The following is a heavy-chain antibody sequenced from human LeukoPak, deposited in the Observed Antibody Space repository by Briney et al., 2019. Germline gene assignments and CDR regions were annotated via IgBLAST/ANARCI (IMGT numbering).Heavy chain of an antibody. D-gene: IGHD1-7*01. CDR1: GDSVSSNSAA. J-gene: IGHJ5*02. CDR2: TYYRSKWYN. CDR3: AREWEAGTTYSWFDP. V-gene: IGHV6-1*01. Sequence: SQTLSLSCAISGDSVSSNSAAWNWIKQSPSRGLEWLGRTYYRSKWYNDYAASVKSQITINPDTSKNQCSLQLNSGAPEDTALYYCAREWEAGTTYSWFDPWGQGTLGTVSS.